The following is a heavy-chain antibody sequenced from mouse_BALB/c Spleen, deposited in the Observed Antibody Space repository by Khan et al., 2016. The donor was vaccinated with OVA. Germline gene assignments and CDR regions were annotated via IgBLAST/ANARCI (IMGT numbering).Heavy chain of an antibody. CDR1: GYAFTTYN. Sequence: EVQLQESGPELVRPGASVKVSCKAAGYAFTTYNMYWVKQSHGKSLEWIGYIDPYNGVTNYNQNFKDKATLTVDKSSSAAYMHLDSLTSEDSAVXYCARSSDGYYPLADWGQGTLVTVSA. CDR3: ARSSDGYYPLAD. D-gene: IGHD2-3*01. V-gene: IGHV1S135*01. CDR2: IDPYNGVT. J-gene: IGHJ3*01.